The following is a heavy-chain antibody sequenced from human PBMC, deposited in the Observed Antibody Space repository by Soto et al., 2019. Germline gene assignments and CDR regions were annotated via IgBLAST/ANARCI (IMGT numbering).Heavy chain of an antibody. CDR3: AKDLQQLVLMRNHYYCMDV. CDR1: GFTFSSYG. CDR2: ISYDGSNK. Sequence: GGYLRLSCAASGFTFSSYGMHWVRQAPGKGLEWVAVISYDGSNKYYADSVKGRFTISRDNSKNTLYLQMNSLRAEDTAVYYCAKDLQQLVLMRNHYYCMDVWGQATTVTVS. J-gene: IGHJ6*02. V-gene: IGHV3-30*18. D-gene: IGHD6-13*01.